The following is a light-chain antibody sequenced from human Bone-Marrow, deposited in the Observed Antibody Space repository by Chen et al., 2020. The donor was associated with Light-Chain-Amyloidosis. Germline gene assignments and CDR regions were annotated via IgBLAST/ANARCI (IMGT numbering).Light chain of an antibody. J-gene: IGKJ4*01. Sequence: EIVLTQSPGTLSLSPGEGANLSCRASQTISINYLTWYQQKFGHAPRLLIYGSSSRATGIPDRFTGSGSGTDFTLTISRLEPEDFAMYYCQQYGTSPLTFGGGTKVEIK. V-gene: IGKV3-20*01. CDR1: QTISINY. CDR3: QQYGTSPLT. CDR2: GSS.